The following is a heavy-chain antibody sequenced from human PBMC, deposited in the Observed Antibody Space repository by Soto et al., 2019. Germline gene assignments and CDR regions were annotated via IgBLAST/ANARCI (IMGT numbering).Heavy chain of an antibody. CDR3: ARGQYDFRSGSYYYAMEV. CDR1: GGSVSSESHY. V-gene: IGHV4-61*01. CDR2: IYYTGST. J-gene: IGHJ6*02. D-gene: IGHD3-3*01. Sequence: SETLSLTCTVSGGSVSSESHYWSWIRQTPGKGLEWIGYIYYTGSTNYNPSLKGRVTMSEDTSRDQVSLRLRSVTRADTAVYYCARGQYDFRSGSYYYAMEVWGQGTKVTVSS.